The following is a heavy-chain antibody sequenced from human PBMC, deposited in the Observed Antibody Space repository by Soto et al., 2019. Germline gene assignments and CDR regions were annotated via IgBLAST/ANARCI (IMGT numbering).Heavy chain of an antibody. CDR1: GFTFSSHV. CDR2: ISGTGGT. Sequence: EVQLWESGGGLVQPGGSLRLSCAVSGFTFSSHVMSWVRQAPGKGLEWVSAISGTGGTYYADSVKGRCTISRDNSKNALYWQMNNLRDEDTAGYYCAKARRGAYCSGGICYSPDYWGQGTLVIVSS. CDR3: AKARRGAYCSGGICYSPDY. V-gene: IGHV3-23*01. D-gene: IGHD2-15*01. J-gene: IGHJ4*02.